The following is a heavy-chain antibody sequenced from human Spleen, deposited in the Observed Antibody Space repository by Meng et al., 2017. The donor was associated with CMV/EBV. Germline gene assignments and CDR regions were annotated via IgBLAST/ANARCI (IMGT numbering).Heavy chain of an antibody. CDR3: TTRRIDY. CDR2: IKSKTDSGTT. V-gene: IGHV3-15*07. CDR1: GFTFSNAW. J-gene: IGHJ4*02. Sequence: LRLSCAASGFTFSNAWMNWVRQAPGKGLEWVGRIKSKTDSGTTDYAAPVKGRFTISRDDSKNTLYLQMNSLKTEDTAVYYCTTRRIDYWGQGTLVTVSS.